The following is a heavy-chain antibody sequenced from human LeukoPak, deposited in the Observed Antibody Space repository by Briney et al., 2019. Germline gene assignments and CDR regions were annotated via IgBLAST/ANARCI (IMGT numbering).Heavy chain of an antibody. Sequence: SETLSLTCAVYGGSFSGYYWSWIRQPPGKGLEWIGEINHSGSTNYNPSLKSRVTISIDMSKNLFSLKLISVTAADTAVYRCAKTDYGDYGGFNSWGQGTMVTVSS. V-gene: IGHV4-34*01. CDR3: AKTDYGDYGGFNS. CDR1: GGSFSGYY. CDR2: INHSGST. D-gene: IGHD4-17*01. J-gene: IGHJ3*01.